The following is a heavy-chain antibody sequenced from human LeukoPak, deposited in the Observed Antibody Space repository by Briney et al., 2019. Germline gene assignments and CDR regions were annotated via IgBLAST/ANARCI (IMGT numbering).Heavy chain of an antibody. Sequence: PGGSLRLSCAASGFTFSSYAMSWVRQAPGKGLEWVSAISGSGGSTYYADSVKGRFTISRDNSKNTLYLQMNSLRAEDTAVYYCARGRIQLWLRDPYFDYWGQGTLVIVSS. V-gene: IGHV3-23*01. J-gene: IGHJ4*02. CDR1: GFTFSSYA. CDR3: ARGRIQLWLRDPYFDY. CDR2: ISGSGGST. D-gene: IGHD5-18*01.